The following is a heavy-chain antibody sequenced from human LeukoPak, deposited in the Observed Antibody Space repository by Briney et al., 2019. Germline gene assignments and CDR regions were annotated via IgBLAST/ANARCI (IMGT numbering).Heavy chain of an antibody. D-gene: IGHD2-15*01. CDR1: GYTFTSYY. CDR2: INPSGGST. V-gene: IGHV1-46*01. CDR3: ARGPHGSGDCCYYYMDV. J-gene: IGHJ6*03. Sequence: ASVKVSCKASGYTFTSYYMHWVRQAPGQGLEWMGIINPSGGSTSYAQNFQGRVTMTKDTSTSTVYMELSSLRSEDTAVHYCARGPHGSGDCCYYYMDVWGKGTTVTVSS.